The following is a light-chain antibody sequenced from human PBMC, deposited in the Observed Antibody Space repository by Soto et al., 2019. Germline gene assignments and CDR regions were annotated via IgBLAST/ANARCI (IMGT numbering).Light chain of an antibody. J-gene: IGKJ1*01. CDR3: QQYNDYPWT. CDR2: GAS. V-gene: IGKV3-20*01. CDR1: QSVSSSF. Sequence: EIVLTQSPGTLSLSPGERATLSCRASQSVSSSFLAWYQQKPGQAPRLLIYGASSRATGIPDRFSGSGSGTEFTLTISSLQPDDFATYYCQQYNDYPWTFGQGTKVEIK.